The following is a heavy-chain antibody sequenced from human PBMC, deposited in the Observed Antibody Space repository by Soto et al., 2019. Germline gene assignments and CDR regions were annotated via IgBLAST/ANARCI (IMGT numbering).Heavy chain of an antibody. CDR1: GDSVSSNSAA. Sequence: KQSQTLSLTCAISGDSVSSNSAAWNWIRQSPSRGLEWLGRTYYRSKWYNDYAVSVKSRITINPDTSKNQFSLQLNSVTPEDTAVYYCAREKVVPAARVNWFDPWGQGTLVTVSS. D-gene: IGHD2-2*01. J-gene: IGHJ5*02. V-gene: IGHV6-1*01. CDR3: AREKVVPAARVNWFDP. CDR2: TYYRSKWYN.